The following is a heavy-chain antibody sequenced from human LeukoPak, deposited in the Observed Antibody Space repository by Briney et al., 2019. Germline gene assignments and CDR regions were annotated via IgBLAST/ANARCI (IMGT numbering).Heavy chain of an antibody. J-gene: IGHJ4*02. D-gene: IGHD3-22*01. V-gene: IGHV4-4*07. CDR1: GGSISSYY. Sequence: SETLSLTCTVSGGSISSYYWSWIRQPAGKGLEWIGRIYTSGSTNYNPSLKSRVTMSVETSKNQFSLKLSSVTAADTAVYYCAREGLKYDSSGYYYEPPFDYWGQGTLVTVSS. CDR2: IYTSGST. CDR3: AREGLKYDSSGYYYEPPFDY.